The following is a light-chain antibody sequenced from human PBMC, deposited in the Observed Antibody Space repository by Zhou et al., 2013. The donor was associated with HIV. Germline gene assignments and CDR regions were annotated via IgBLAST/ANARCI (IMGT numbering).Light chain of an antibody. V-gene: IGKV1-5*03. CDR1: QSVSNW. CDR3: QQYNSYPFT. CDR2: QAS. J-gene: IGKJ3*01. Sequence: DIQMTQSPSTLSASVGARVTISCRASQSVSNWVAWFQQKPGTAPKLLIYQASLLESGVPSRFSGRASGTEFNLTISSLQPDDFATYYCQQYNSYPFTFGPGTKVDIK.